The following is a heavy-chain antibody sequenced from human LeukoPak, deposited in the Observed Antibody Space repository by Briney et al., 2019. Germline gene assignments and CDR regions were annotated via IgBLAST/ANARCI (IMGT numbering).Heavy chain of an antibody. Sequence: GGSLRLSCAASGFTFSSYGMHWVRQAPGKGLEWVAVIWYGGSNKYYADSVKGRFTISRDNSKNTLYLQMNSLRAEDTAVYYCAKSSSWSLHNHDQPDPDVFDIWGQGTMVTVSS. CDR1: GFTFSSYG. CDR2: IWYGGSNK. CDR3: AKSSSWSLHNHDQPDPDVFDI. V-gene: IGHV3-33*08. D-gene: IGHD6-13*01. J-gene: IGHJ3*02.